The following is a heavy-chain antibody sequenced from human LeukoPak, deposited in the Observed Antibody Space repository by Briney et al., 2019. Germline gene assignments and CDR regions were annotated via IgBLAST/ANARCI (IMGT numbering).Heavy chain of an antibody. D-gene: IGHD3-10*01. Sequence: PGRSMRLSCAASGFTFSSYAMHWVRQAPGKGLEWVAVISYDGSNKYYADSVKGRFTISRDNSKNTLYLQMNSLRAEDTAVYYCARDFHITMVRGVISSVFDYWGQGTLVTVSS. V-gene: IGHV3-30-3*01. CDR2: ISYDGSNK. J-gene: IGHJ4*02. CDR1: GFTFSSYA. CDR3: ARDFHITMVRGVISSVFDY.